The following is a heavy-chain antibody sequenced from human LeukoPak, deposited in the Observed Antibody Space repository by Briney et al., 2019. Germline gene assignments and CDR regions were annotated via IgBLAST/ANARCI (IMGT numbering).Heavy chain of an antibody. V-gene: IGHV3-21*01. CDR3: ARGEYYYDSSGYYLGRYYFDY. D-gene: IGHD3-22*01. CDR2: ISSSSSYI. Sequence: GGSLRLSCAASGFTFSSYSMNWVRQAPGKGLEWVSSISSSSSYIYYADSVKGRFTISRDNAKNSLYLQMNSLRVEDTAVYYCARGEYYYDSSGYYLGRYYFDYWGQGTLVTVSS. CDR1: GFTFSSYS. J-gene: IGHJ4*02.